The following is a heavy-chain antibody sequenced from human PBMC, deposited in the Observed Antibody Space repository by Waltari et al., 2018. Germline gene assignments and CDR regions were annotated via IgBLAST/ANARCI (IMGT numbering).Heavy chain of an antibody. Sequence: LQLQESGPGLVKPSETLSLPCPVSGDSLSTSDYYWGWIHQPPGKGLEWIGPVYYIGNTYYNPSLESRVTISADTSKNQFSMKLSSVTATDTACEVCARQRESWLPYYFDAWGQGTLVTVSS. CDR1: GDSLSTSDYY. D-gene: IGHD6-13*01. J-gene: IGHJ4*02. V-gene: IGHV4-39*01. CDR3: ARQRESWLPYYFDA. CDR2: VYYIGNT.